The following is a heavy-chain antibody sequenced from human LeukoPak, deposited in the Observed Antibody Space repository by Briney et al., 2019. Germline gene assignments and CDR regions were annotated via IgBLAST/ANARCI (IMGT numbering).Heavy chain of an antibody. CDR3: AVASYGDYTYYYYGMDV. V-gene: IGHV1-69*01. CDR2: IIPIFGTA. Sequence: SVKVSCKASAGTFSSYAISWVRQPPGQGLESMGGIIPIFGTANYAQKFQGRVTITADESTSTDNMELSSLRSEDTDVYYCAVASYGDYTYYYYGMDVWGQGTTVTVSS. D-gene: IGHD4-17*01. CDR1: AGTFSSYA. J-gene: IGHJ6*02.